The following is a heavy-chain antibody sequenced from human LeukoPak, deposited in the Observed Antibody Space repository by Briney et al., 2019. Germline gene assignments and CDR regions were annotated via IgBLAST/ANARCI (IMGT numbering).Heavy chain of an antibody. J-gene: IGHJ5*02. CDR3: AKDLGPTGAGWFDP. Sequence: PGGSLRLSCAASGFTFDEYAMHWVRQAQGKGVEWVSFITFYALNSFYPSSLNRLFTISTDNTKSSLYLQMNGLRTEDTALYYCAKDLGPTGAGWFDPWGQGMLVTVSS. CDR2: ITFYALNS. CDR1: GFTFDEYA. V-gene: IGHV3-43*02. D-gene: IGHD1-14*01.